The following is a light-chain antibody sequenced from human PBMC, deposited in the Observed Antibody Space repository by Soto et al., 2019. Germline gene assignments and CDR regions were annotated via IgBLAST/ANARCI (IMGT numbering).Light chain of an antibody. J-gene: IGLJ3*02. CDR2: EVS. Sequence: QSALTQPASVSGSPGQSITISCTGTSSDVGDYNYVSWYQHHPGKAPKLMIYEVSSRPSGVSNRFSGSKSGNTASLTISGLQAEDEADYYCSSYTSSTTWVFGGGTKLTVL. V-gene: IGLV2-14*01. CDR3: SSYTSSTTWV. CDR1: SSDVGDYNY.